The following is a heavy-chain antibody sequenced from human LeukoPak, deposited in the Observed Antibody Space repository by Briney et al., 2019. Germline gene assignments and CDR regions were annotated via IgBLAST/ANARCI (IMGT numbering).Heavy chain of an antibody. J-gene: IGHJ4*02. D-gene: IGHD1-14*01. V-gene: IGHV1-2*02. Sequence: GASVKVSCKASGYTFNAYYMHWVRQAPGQGLEWMGWINPNSGGTNYAQKFQGRVTMTRDTSISTAYMELSRPRSDDTAVYYCARNNPFDYWGQGTLVTVSS. CDR2: INPNSGGT. CDR3: ARNNPFDY. CDR1: GYTFNAYY.